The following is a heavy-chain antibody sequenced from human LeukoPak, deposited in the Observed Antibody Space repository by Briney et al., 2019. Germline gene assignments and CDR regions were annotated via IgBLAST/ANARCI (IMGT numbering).Heavy chain of an antibody. Sequence: GGSLRLSCAASGFTFSDAWMSWVRQAPGKGLEWVGRIKSKTDGGTTDYAAPVKGRFTISRDDSKKMLYLQMNSLKIEDTAVYYCTKFDYAAFEYWGQGALVTVSS. D-gene: IGHD4-17*01. J-gene: IGHJ4*02. V-gene: IGHV3-15*01. CDR3: TKFDYAAFEY. CDR1: GFTFSDAW. CDR2: IKSKTDGGTT.